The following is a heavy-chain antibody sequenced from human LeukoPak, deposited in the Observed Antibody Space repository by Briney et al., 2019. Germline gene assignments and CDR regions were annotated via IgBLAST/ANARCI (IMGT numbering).Heavy chain of an antibody. D-gene: IGHD3-9*01. CDR3: ARDILTGYASQPYPPYSYYGMDV. Sequence: GGSLRLSCAASGFTFSSYSMNWVRQAPGKGLEWVSSISSSSSYIYYADSVKGRFTISRDNAKNSVYLQMNSLRAEDTAVYYCARDILTGYASQPYPPYSYYGMDVWGQGTTVTVSS. CDR1: GFTFSSYS. CDR2: ISSSSSYI. J-gene: IGHJ6*02. V-gene: IGHV3-21*01.